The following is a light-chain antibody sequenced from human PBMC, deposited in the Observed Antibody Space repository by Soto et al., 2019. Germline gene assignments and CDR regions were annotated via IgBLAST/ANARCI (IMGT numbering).Light chain of an antibody. CDR3: QQRSNGVT. J-gene: IGKJ3*01. V-gene: IGKV3-11*01. CDR1: QGVSSY. Sequence: EIVWTQSPATLSLSPGERATFSCRASQGVSSYLAWYQQNPGQAPRHLIYDASNRATGIPARFSGSGSGTDFTPTISILEPEDFAVYYCQQRSNGVTFGPGTKVDIK. CDR2: DAS.